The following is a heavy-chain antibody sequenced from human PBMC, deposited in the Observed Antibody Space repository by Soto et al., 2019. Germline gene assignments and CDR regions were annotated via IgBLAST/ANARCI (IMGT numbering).Heavy chain of an antibody. Sequence: QVQLQESGPGLVKPSETLSLTCTVSGGSISTYYWDWFWQPPGKELEWIGYTHYSGNTNYHPSLKSRVTISLDTSRNQFSLKLSSVTAADTAIYYCARHTVTIRAGFDYWGQGALVTVSS. V-gene: IGHV4-59*01. CDR1: GGSISTYY. CDR3: ARHTVTIRAGFDY. J-gene: IGHJ4*02. CDR2: THYSGNT. D-gene: IGHD4-17*01.